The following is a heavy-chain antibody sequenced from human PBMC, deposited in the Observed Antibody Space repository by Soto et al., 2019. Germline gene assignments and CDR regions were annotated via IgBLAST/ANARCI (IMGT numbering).Heavy chain of an antibody. J-gene: IGHJ4*02. Sequence: SVKVSCKTSGVTFSTFGISWVRQAPGQGLEWMGGIIPFFGTAEYSQKFEDRITITADESTNTVYMDLRSLTSEDTAIYYCARTAPMDAGDKYYYDFWGQGALVTVSS. CDR2: IIPFFGTA. V-gene: IGHV1-69*13. CDR1: GVTFSTFG. D-gene: IGHD3-16*01. CDR3: ARTAPMDAGDKYYYDF.